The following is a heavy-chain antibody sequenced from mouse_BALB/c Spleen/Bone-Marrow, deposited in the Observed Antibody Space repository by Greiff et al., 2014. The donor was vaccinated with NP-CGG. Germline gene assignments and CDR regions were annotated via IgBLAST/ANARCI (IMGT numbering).Heavy chain of an antibody. CDR1: GFSLTNYG. Sequence: VQLVESGPGLVAPSQSLSITCTVSGFSLTNYGVHWVHQPPGKGLEWLGVIWADGSTNYNSALMSRLSISKDNSKSQVFFKMNSLQTDDTAMYYCARITTATGAMDYWGQGTSVTVSS. D-gene: IGHD1-2*01. V-gene: IGHV2-9*02. CDR3: ARITTATGAMDY. J-gene: IGHJ4*01. CDR2: IWADGST.